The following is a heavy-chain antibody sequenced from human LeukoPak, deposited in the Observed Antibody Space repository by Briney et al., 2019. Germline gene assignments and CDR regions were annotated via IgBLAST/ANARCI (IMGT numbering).Heavy chain of an antibody. J-gene: IGHJ6*02. CDR1: GFTFSSYG. V-gene: IGHV3-33*01. CDR3: ARDLYYDFWSGYPLYYYYYYGMDV. Sequence: HPGRSLRLSCAASGFTFSSYGMHWVRQAPGKGLEWVAVIWYDGSNKYYADSVKGRFTISRDNSKNTLYLQMNSLRAEDTAVYYCARDLYYDFWSGYPLYYYYYYGMDVWGQGTTVTVSS. CDR2: IWYDGSNK. D-gene: IGHD3-3*01.